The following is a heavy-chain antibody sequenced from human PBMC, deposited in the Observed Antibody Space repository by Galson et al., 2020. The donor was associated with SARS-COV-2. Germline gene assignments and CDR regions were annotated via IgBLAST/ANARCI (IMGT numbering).Heavy chain of an antibody. CDR3: AREDIAVAGMGTCDY. CDR2: ICYDGSTK. V-gene: IGHV3-33*01. D-gene: IGHD6-19*01. J-gene: IGHJ4*02. Sequence: GGPLRLSCAASGFTFSSYGMHWVRQPPGKGLEWMAVICYDGSTKYYADPVKGRFTISRDNSKNTLYLQMNSLRAEDTAVYYCAREDIAVAGMGTCDYWGQGTLVTVSS. CDR1: GFTFSSYG.